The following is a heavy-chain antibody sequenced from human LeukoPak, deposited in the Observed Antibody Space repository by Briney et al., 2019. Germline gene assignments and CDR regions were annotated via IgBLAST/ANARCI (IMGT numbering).Heavy chain of an antibody. V-gene: IGHV4-59*08. D-gene: IGHD5-18*01. CDR1: GGSISSYY. CDR2: IYYSGST. J-gene: IGHJ4*02. Sequence: PSETLSLTCTVSGGSISSYYWSWLRPPPGKGLEWIGYIYYSGSTNYNPSLKSRVTISVDTSKNQFSLKLSSVTAADTAVYYCARASHGVTDYWGQGALVTVSS. CDR3: ARASHGVTDY.